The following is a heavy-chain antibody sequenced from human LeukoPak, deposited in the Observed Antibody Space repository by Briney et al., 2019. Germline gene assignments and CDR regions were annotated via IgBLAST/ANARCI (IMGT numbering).Heavy chain of an antibody. CDR1: GFTFDDYA. CDR2: ISWNNSSI. V-gene: IGHV3-9*01. D-gene: IGHD3-22*01. CDR3: AKVRTMIGPYDAFDI. J-gene: IGHJ3*02. Sequence: GGSLRLSCAASGFTFDDYAMHWVRQAPGKGLEWVSGISWNNSSIGYADSVKGRFTISRDNAKNSLYLQMNSLRAEDTALYYCAKVRTMIGPYDAFDIWGQGTMVTVSS.